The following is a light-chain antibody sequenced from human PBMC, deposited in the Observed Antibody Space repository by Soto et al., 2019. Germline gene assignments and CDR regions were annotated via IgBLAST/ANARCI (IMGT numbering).Light chain of an antibody. CDR1: QTVSSS. J-gene: IGKJ4*01. CDR2: EVS. CDR3: QQHINWPFT. V-gene: IGKV3-11*01. Sequence: EIVLTQSPATLSLSPGERATLSCRASQTVSSSLAWYQQKPGQAPRLLIYEVSNRATGIPARFSGSGSGSDFTLAITSLEPGDFALYYCQQHINWPFTFGGGTKV.